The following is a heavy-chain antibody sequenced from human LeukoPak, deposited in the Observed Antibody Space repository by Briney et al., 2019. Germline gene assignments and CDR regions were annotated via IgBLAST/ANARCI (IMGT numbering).Heavy chain of an antibody. D-gene: IGHD3-10*01. CDR3: ARNYYGSGSYYNLISLTYFDY. J-gene: IGHJ4*02. CDR2: IKQDGSGM. V-gene: IGHV3-7*03. Sequence: GGSLRLSCAASGFTFSSYWMSWVRQAPGKGLEWVANIKQDGSGMYYVDSVKGRFTISRDNAKNSLYLQMNSLRAEDTAVYYCARNYYGSGSYYNLISLTYFDYWGQGTLVTVSS. CDR1: GFTFSSYW.